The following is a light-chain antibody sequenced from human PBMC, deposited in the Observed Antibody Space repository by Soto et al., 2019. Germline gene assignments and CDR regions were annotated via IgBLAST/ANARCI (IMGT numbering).Light chain of an antibody. CDR2: GAS. J-gene: IGKJ1*01. CDR1: QSVRSNY. V-gene: IGKV3-20*01. Sequence: IVLTQSPVTLSLSPGERATLSCRASQSVRSNYLAWYQQKPGQAPRLIIYGASSRATDIPDRFSGSGSGTDFSLTISRLEPEDFAVYSCQQYGSTPPTFGQGTKVAIK. CDR3: QQYGSTPPT.